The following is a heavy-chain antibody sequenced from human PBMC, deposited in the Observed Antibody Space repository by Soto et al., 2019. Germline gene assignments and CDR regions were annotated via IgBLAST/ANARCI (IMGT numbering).Heavy chain of an antibody. CDR1: GFTFSNYG. J-gene: IGHJ4*02. Sequence: GGSLRLSCAASGFTFSNYGMHWVRQAPGKGLEWVAVISYDGNNKYYADSVKGRFTISRDNSKNTLYLQMNSLRAEDTAVYFCAKGLRGDYDFWSGLLWGQGTLVTAPQ. CDR2: ISYDGNNK. D-gene: IGHD3-3*01. CDR3: AKGLRGDYDFWSGLL. V-gene: IGHV3-30*18.